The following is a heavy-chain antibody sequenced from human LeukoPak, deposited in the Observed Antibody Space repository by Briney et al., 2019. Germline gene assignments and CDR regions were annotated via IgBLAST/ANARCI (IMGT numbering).Heavy chain of an antibody. V-gene: IGHV3-30*04. CDR3: GRGELPAAVDC. CDR2: ISFHGTDS. D-gene: IGHD2-2*01. Sequence: PGGSLRLSCAASGFTFSSYAMSWVRQAPGKGLEWVAVISFHGTDSFYADSVKGRFTISRDNSKNTLYLQMSSLRADDTAVYYCGRGELPAAVDCWGQGTLVTVSS. J-gene: IGHJ4*02. CDR1: GFTFSSYA.